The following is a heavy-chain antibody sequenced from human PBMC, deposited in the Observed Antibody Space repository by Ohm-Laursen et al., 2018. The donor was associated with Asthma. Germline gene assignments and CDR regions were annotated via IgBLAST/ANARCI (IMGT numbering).Heavy chain of an antibody. Sequence: GTLSLTCTVSGGSVSSGSYYWSWIRQPPGKGLEWIGYIYYSGSTNYNPSLKSRVTISVDTSKNQFSLRLSSVTAADTAVYYCARDGRLDYYYGMDVWGQGTTVTVSS. CDR3: ARDGRLDYYYGMDV. CDR1: GGSVSSGSYY. V-gene: IGHV4-61*01. CDR2: IYYSGST. J-gene: IGHJ6*02.